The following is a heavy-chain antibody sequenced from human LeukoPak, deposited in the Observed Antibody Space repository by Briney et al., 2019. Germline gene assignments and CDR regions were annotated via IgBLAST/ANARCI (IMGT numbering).Heavy chain of an antibody. J-gene: IGHJ4*02. Sequence: SDTLSLTCAVYGGSFSGYYCSWIRQPPGKGLEWIGEINHSGSTNYNPSLKSRVTISVDTSKNQFSLKLSSVTAADTAVYYCARGNGTHYFDYWGQGTLVTVSS. V-gene: IGHV4-34*01. CDR1: GGSFSGYY. CDR3: ARGNGTHYFDY. CDR2: INHSGST.